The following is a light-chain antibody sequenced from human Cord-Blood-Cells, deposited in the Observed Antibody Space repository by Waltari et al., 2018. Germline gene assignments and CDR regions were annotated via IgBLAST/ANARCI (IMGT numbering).Light chain of an antibody. CDR2: DAS. Sequence: VLTQSPATLSLSPGERATLSCRASQSVSSYLAWYQQKPGQAPRLLIYDASNRATGIPARFSGSGSGTDFTLTISSLEPEDFAVYYCQQRSNWPPAFGGGTKVEIK. CDR1: QSVSSY. J-gene: IGKJ4*01. V-gene: IGKV3-11*01. CDR3: QQRSNWPPA.